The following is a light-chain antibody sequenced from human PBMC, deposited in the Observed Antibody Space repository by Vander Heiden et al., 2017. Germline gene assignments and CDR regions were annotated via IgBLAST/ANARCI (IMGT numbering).Light chain of an antibody. CDR1: SSNIGSNT. Sequence: SVLTPPPSASRTPAQSVTISCSGSSSNIGSNTVNWYQQLPGTAPKLLIYTNNQRPSGVPDRFSGSKSGTSASLAISGLQSEDEADYYCAAWDDSLNVHYVFGTGTKVTVL. J-gene: IGLJ1*01. CDR3: AAWDDSLNVHYV. V-gene: IGLV1-44*01. CDR2: TNN.